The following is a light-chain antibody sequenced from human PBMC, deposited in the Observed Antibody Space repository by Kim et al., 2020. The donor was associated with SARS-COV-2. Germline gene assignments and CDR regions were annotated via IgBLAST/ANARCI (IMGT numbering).Light chain of an antibody. CDR1: QTISSW. Sequence: DIQMTQSPSTLSASVGDRVTITCRASQTISSWLAWYQQKPGKAPKLLIYDASSLESGVPSRFSGSGSGTEFTLAISSLQPDDSATYYCQQYNSYSPYTFGQGTKLEI. CDR3: QQYNSYSPYT. CDR2: DAS. V-gene: IGKV1-5*01. J-gene: IGKJ2*01.